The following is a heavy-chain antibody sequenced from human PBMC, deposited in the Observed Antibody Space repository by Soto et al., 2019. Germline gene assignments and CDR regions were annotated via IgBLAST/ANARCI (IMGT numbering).Heavy chain of an antibody. CDR2: IVPMFGTS. J-gene: IGHJ4*02. Sequence: QARLVQSGAEVRKHGSSVKVSCKVTGGTSTRYAINRVRQAPGQGLEWMGGIVPMFGTSKYAQKFHGRVTITADTSTNIAYMELRSLRSEDTAVYYCNRGSEYDFWSGYLWGQGTLVSVSS. CDR1: GGTSTRYA. CDR3: NRGSEYDFWSGYL. V-gene: IGHV1-69*06. D-gene: IGHD3-3*01.